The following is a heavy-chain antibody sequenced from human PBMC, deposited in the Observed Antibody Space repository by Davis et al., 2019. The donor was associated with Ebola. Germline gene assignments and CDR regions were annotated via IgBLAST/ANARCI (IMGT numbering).Heavy chain of an antibody. D-gene: IGHD2-2*01. Sequence: ASVKVSCKASGYTFTSYYMHWVRQAPGQGLEWMGWINPNSGGTNYAQKFQGRVTMTRDTSISTAYMELSRLRSEDTAVYYCAREETEDIVVVPAATRGVYAFDIWGQGTMVTVSS. V-gene: IGHV1-2*02. J-gene: IGHJ3*02. CDR1: GYTFTSYY. CDR2: INPNSGGT. CDR3: AREETEDIVVVPAATRGVYAFDI.